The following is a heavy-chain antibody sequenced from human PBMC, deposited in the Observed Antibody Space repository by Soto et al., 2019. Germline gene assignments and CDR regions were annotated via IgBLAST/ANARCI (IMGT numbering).Heavy chain of an antibody. CDR2: IIVSGDST. D-gene: IGHD3-10*01. CDR1: GFTFGSYA. V-gene: IGHV3-23*01. CDR3: AKDVRPFKLSSMAPFDY. J-gene: IGHJ4*02. Sequence: HPGGSLRLSCAASGFTFGSYAMSLVRQAPGKGLEWVSVIIVSGDSTYYADSVKGRFTISRDNSKNTLYLQMHSLRAEDTAVYYWAKDVRPFKLSSMAPFDYWGQGTLVTVSS.